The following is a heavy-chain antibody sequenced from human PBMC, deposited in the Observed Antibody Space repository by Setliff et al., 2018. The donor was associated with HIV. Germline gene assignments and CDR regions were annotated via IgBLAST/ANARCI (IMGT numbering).Heavy chain of an antibody. J-gene: IGHJ6*02. CDR3: ATGGMAAAGPGGGHGLDV. CDR2: ISYGDST. D-gene: IGHD6-13*01. V-gene: IGHV3-30*12. CDR1: GFTFSSYG. Sequence: GGSLRLSCAASGFTFSSYGMHWVRQAPGKGLEWVAVISYGDSTYYANSVKGRFTISRDSSKNTLSLQMSSLRAEDTALYYCATGGMAAAGPGGGHGLDVWGQGTTVTVSS.